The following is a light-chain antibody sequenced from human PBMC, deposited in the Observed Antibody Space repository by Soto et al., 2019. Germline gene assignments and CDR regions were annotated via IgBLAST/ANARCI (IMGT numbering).Light chain of an antibody. CDR1: QSVGGD. CDR2: GAS. J-gene: IGKJ4*01. CDR3: QQYENWPQLT. V-gene: IGKV3-15*01. Sequence: IVMTQSPATLSVSPWERAILSCRASQSVGGDLAWYQRKPGQAPRLLIYGASSRAPGIPTRFSGSGSGTEFTLTISSLQSEDFAVYYCQQYENWPQLTFGGGTKVDIK.